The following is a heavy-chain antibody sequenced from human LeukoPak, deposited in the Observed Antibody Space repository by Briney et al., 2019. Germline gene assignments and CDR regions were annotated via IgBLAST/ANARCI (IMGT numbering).Heavy chain of an antibody. V-gene: IGHV3-53*01. Sequence: GGSLRLSGAASGFTVSSNYMSWVRRAPGKGLEWVSVIYSGGSTYYADSVKGRFTVSRDSSKNTLYLQMNSLRAEDTAVYYCAKDLSPYCGSDCYRNEFYFDYWGQGTLVTVSS. CDR3: AKDLSPYCGSDCYRNEFYFDY. CDR1: GFTVSSNY. CDR2: IYSGGST. D-gene: IGHD2-21*02. J-gene: IGHJ4*02.